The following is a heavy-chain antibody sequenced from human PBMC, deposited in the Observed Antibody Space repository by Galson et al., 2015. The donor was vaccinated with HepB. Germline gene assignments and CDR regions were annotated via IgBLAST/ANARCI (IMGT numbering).Heavy chain of an antibody. CDR3: ASRTGVVPAASYYYYYMDV. V-gene: IGHV1-69*13. CDR1: GGTFSSYA. Sequence: SVKVSCKASGGTFSSYAISWVRQAPGQGLEWMGGIIPIFGTANYAQKFQGRVTITADESTSTAYMELSSLRSEDTAVYYCASRTGVVPAASYYYYYMDVWGKGTTVTVSS. J-gene: IGHJ6*03. CDR2: IIPIFGTA. D-gene: IGHD2-2*01.